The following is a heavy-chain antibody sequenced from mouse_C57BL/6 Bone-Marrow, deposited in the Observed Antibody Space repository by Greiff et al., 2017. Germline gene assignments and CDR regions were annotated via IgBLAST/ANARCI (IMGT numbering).Heavy chain of an antibody. CDR3: TELGRFAY. V-gene: IGHV6-3*01. CDR2: IRLKSDNYAT. Sequence: EVKVEESGGGLVQPGGSMKLSCVASGFTFSNYWMNWVRQSPEKGLEWVAQIRLKSDNYATHYAESVKGRFTISRDDSKSSVYLQMNNVRAEDTGIYYCTELGRFAYWGQGTLVTVSA. J-gene: IGHJ3*01. CDR1: GFTFSNYW. D-gene: IGHD4-1*01.